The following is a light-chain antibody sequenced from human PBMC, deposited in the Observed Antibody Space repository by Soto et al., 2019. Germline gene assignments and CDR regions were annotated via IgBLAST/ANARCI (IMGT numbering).Light chain of an antibody. CDR2: YAS. Sequence: EIVLTQSPATLSLSPGERATLSCRASQSVSSYLAWYQQKPGQAPRLLIYYASNRATGIPARFSGSGSGTDFSSTISSLEPEDFAVYYCQQRSNGPPRLTFGGGTKVEIK. CDR3: QQRSNGPPRLT. V-gene: IGKV3-11*01. J-gene: IGKJ4*01. CDR1: QSVSSY.